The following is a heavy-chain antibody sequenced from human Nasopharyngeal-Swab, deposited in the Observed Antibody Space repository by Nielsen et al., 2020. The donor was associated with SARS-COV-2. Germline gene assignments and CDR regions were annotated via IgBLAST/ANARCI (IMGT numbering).Heavy chain of an antibody. J-gene: IGHJ3*02. D-gene: IGHD3-16*01. Sequence: SGPTLVKPTQTLTLTCSFSGFSLTTTGMCIHWIRQPPGKALEWLARIDWDDDKFYNTSLTTRLTVPKDTSQNQVVLTMTNMDPADTATYYCARIIAWGSYAFDIWGQGTMVTVSS. CDR1: GFSLTTTGMC. CDR3: ARIIAWGSYAFDI. V-gene: IGHV2-70*17. CDR2: IDWDDDK.